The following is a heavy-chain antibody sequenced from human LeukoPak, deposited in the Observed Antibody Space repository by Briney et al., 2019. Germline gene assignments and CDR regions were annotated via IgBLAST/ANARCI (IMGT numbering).Heavy chain of an antibody. J-gene: IGHJ4*02. CDR1: GFTFSRYW. Sequence: PGGSLRLSCAASGFTFSRYWMTWVRQAPGKGLEWLANIKQEGTEKYYADSVKGRFTISRDNTKKSLYLQMTSLRVEDTAVYYCARADDMSIAVAGFDFWGQGTLVTVSS. D-gene: IGHD6-19*01. V-gene: IGHV3-7*01. CDR3: ARADDMSIAVAGFDF. CDR2: IKQEGTEK.